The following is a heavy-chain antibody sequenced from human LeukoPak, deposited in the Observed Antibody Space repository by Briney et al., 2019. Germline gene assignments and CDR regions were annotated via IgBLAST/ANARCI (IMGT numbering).Heavy chain of an antibody. CDR1: GFTFSSYA. V-gene: IGHV3-23*01. CDR3: AKDPDYGDYFDY. Sequence: GGSLRPSCAASGFTFSSYAMSWVRQAPGKGLEWVSAISGSGGSTYYADSVKGRFTISRDNSKNTLYLQMNSLRAEDTAVYYCAKDPDYGDYFDYWGQGTLVTVSS. CDR2: ISGSGGST. J-gene: IGHJ4*02. D-gene: IGHD4-17*01.